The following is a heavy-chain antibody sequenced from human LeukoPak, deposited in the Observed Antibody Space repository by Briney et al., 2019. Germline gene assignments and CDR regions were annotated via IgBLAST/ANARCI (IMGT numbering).Heavy chain of an antibody. V-gene: IGHV3-48*04. CDR2: ISSSSSTI. CDR3: AREAYYDILPGDV. D-gene: IGHD3-9*01. Sequence: PGGSLRLSCAASGFTFSNYGMHWVRQAPGKGLEWVSYISSSSSTIYYADSVKGRFTISRDNAKNSLYLQMNSLRAEDTAVYYCAREAYYDILPGDVWGQGTTVTVSS. J-gene: IGHJ6*02. CDR1: GFTFSNYG.